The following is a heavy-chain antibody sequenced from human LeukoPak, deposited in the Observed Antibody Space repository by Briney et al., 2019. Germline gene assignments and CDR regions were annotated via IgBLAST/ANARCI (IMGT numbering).Heavy chain of an antibody. J-gene: IGHJ4*02. Sequence: GGSLRLSCAASGFTFSSYSMNWVRQAPGKGLEWVSSISSSSSYIYYADSVKGRFTISRDNSKNTLYLQMNSLRAEDTAVYYCAKWGCSGGSCYPFDYWGQGTLVTVSS. D-gene: IGHD2-15*01. CDR3: AKWGCSGGSCYPFDY. CDR1: GFTFSSYS. CDR2: ISSSSSYI. V-gene: IGHV3-21*04.